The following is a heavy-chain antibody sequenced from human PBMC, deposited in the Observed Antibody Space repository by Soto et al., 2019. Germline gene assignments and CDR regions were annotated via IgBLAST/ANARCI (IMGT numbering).Heavy chain of an antibody. D-gene: IGHD3-9*01. V-gene: IGHV1-18*01. J-gene: IGHJ4*02. Sequence: ASVKVSCKASGYTFTGFGFSWVRQAPGQGLEWVGWISAYTGNTNYAQKFQGRVIMTTDTSASTAYMELRSLRSDDTAVYYCARDTPLEGYYDTSGSPAYWGQGTLVTVSS. CDR3: ARDTPLEGYYDTSGSPAY. CDR1: GYTFTGFG. CDR2: ISAYTGNT.